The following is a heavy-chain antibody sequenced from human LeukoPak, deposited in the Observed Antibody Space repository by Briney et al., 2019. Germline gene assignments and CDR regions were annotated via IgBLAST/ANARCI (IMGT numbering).Heavy chain of an antibody. Sequence: GGSLRLSCAASGFTLSSYAMSWVRQAPGKGLEWVSAISGSGGSTYYADSVKGRFTISRDNSKNTLYLQMNSLGVEDAAVYYCARDLHWGASDYWGQGTLVTVSS. D-gene: IGHD1-26*01. J-gene: IGHJ4*02. CDR2: ISGSGGST. V-gene: IGHV3-23*01. CDR3: ARDLHWGASDY. CDR1: GFTLSSYA.